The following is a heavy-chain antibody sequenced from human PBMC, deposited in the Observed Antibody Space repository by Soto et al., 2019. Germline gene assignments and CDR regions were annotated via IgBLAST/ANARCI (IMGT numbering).Heavy chain of an antibody. CDR3: ARKGYYDSSGYQYGMDV. Sequence: ASVKVSCKASGYTFTSYGISWVRQAPGQGLEWMGWISAYNGNTNYAQKLQGRVTMTTDTSTSTAYMELRSLRSDDTAVYYCARKGYYDSSGYQYGMDVWGQGTTVTVSS. CDR2: ISAYNGNT. J-gene: IGHJ6*02. D-gene: IGHD3-22*01. CDR1: GYTFTSYG. V-gene: IGHV1-18*01.